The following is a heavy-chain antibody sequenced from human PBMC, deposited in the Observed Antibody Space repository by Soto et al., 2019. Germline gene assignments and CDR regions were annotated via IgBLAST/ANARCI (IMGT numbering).Heavy chain of an antibody. D-gene: IGHD2-15*01. J-gene: IGHJ3*02. Sequence: ASVKVSCKASGYTFTSYDRNWVRQATGQGLEWMGWMNPNSGNTGYAQKFQGRVTMTRNTSISTAYMELSSLRSEDTAVYYCARVTPAYCSGGSCYSAEGYAFDIWGQGTMVTVSS. CDR2: MNPNSGNT. CDR3: ARVTPAYCSGGSCYSAEGYAFDI. CDR1: GYTFTSYD. V-gene: IGHV1-8*01.